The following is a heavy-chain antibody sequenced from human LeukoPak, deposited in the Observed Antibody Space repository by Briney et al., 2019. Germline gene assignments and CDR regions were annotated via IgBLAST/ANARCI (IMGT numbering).Heavy chain of an antibody. V-gene: IGHV3-23*01. J-gene: IGHJ4*02. Sequence: PGGSLRLSCAASGFTFSSYAMSWVRQAPGKGLEWVSAISGSGGSTYYADSVKGRFTISRDNSKNSLYLQMNSLRAEDTAVYYCAREGAFGSYFDYWGQGTLVTVSS. CDR1: GFTFSSYA. D-gene: IGHD1-26*01. CDR3: AREGAFGSYFDY. CDR2: ISGSGGST.